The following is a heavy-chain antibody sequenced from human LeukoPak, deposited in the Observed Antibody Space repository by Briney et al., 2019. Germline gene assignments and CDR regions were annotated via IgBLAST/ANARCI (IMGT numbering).Heavy chain of an antibody. CDR1: GDSISSFY. V-gene: IGHV4-59*08. D-gene: IGHD2-8*01. CDR3: ALAPNSNWFDF. J-gene: IGHJ5*01. Sequence: PSETLSLTCSVSGDSISSFYWNWIRQPPGKGLEWIGNIHYSGSSNYNPSLKSRVTISIDTSTKQFFLKLSSVTAADTAVYYCALAPNSNWFDFWGQGTLVTVSS. CDR2: IHYSGSS.